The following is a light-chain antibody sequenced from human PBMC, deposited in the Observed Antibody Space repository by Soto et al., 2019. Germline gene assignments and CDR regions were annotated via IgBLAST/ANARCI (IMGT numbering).Light chain of an antibody. CDR1: QSVLHSSNNENS. V-gene: IGKV4-1*01. J-gene: IGKJ5*01. Sequence: DVVMTQSPDSLAVSLGERATINCKSSQSVLHSSNNENSVAWYQQKAGQRPKLLIYRASIRESGVPDRFSGSGSGTDFPLTISSLQAEDVAVYSCQQYYTGIAFGQGTRLEIK. CDR3: QQYYTGIA. CDR2: RAS.